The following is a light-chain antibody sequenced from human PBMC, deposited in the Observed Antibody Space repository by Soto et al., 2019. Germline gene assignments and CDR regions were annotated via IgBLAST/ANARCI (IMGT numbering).Light chain of an antibody. CDR2: DAS. CDR1: QSVSSY. V-gene: IGKV3-11*01. CDR3: QQRSNWPRGT. J-gene: IGKJ1*01. Sequence: TQSPATLSLSPGERATLSCRASQSVSSYLAWYQQKPGQAPSLLIYDASNRATGIPARFSGSGSGTDFTLTISSLEPEDFAVYYCQQRSNWPRGTFGQGTKV.